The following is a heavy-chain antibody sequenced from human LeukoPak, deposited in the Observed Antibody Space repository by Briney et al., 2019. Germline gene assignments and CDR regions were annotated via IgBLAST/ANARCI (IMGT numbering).Heavy chain of an antibody. CDR1: GGTFSSYA. V-gene: IGHV1-69*06. Sequence: ASVKVSCKASGGTFSSYAISWVRQAPGQGLEWMGGIIPIFGTANYAQKFQGRVTITADKSTSTAYMELSSLRSEDTAVYYCARGGEGYSYGYRNWFDPWGQGTLVTVSS. J-gene: IGHJ5*02. CDR3: ARGGEGYSYGYRNWFDP. CDR2: IIPIFGTA. D-gene: IGHD5-18*01.